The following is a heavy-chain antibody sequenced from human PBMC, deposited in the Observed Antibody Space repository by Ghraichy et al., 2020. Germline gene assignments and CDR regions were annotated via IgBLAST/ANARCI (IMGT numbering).Heavy chain of an antibody. Sequence: GGSLRLSCVASESTFSFYWMTWVRQAPGKGPEWVANINPDGSEKYYVDSVKGRFTISRDNAINSLYLQMHSLRAEDTAVYYCARDTGFHAIDPWGQGTLVTVSS. J-gene: IGHJ5*02. CDR2: INPDGSEK. V-gene: IGHV3-7*01. CDR1: ESTFSFYW. D-gene: IGHD2/OR15-2a*01. CDR3: ARDTGFHAIDP.